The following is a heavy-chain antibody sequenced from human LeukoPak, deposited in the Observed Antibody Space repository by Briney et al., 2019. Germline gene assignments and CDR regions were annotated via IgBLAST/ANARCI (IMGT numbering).Heavy chain of an antibody. CDR1: GGTFSSYA. CDR3: ARTQLELLREYLIFDY. D-gene: IGHD1-7*01. CDR2: IIPIFGTA. V-gene: IGHV1-69*13. J-gene: IGHJ4*02. Sequence: ASVKVSCKASGGTFSSYAISWVRQAPGQGLEWMGGIIPIFGTANYAQKFQGRVTITADESTSTAYMELSSPRSEGTAVYYCARTQLELLREYLIFDYWGQGTLVTVSS.